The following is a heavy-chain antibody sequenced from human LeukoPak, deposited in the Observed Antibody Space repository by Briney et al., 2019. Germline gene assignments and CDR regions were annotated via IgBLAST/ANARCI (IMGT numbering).Heavy chain of an antibody. CDR3: ARDGVMITFGGVIVIPGPIDY. CDR1: GFTFSSYA. CDR2: ISYDGSNK. J-gene: IGHJ4*02. Sequence: GRSLRLSCAASGFTFSSYAMHWVRQAPGKGLEWVAVISYDGSNKYYADSVKGRFTISRDNSKNTLYLQMNSLRAEDMAVYYCARDGVMITFGGVIVIPGPIDYWGQGTLVTVSS. D-gene: IGHD3-16*02. V-gene: IGHV3-30-3*01.